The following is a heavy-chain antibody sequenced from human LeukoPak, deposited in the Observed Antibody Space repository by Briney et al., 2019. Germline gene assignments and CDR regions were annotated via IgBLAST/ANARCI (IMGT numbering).Heavy chain of an antibody. Sequence: ASVKVSCKVSGYTLTELSMHWVRQAPGKGLEWMGGFDPEDGETIYAQKFQGRVTLTEDTSTDTAYMELSSLRSEDTAVYYCATDLERIWAFDIWGQGTMVTVSS. CDR2: FDPEDGET. V-gene: IGHV1-24*01. J-gene: IGHJ3*02. D-gene: IGHD5-24*01. CDR1: GYTLTELS. CDR3: ATDLERIWAFDI.